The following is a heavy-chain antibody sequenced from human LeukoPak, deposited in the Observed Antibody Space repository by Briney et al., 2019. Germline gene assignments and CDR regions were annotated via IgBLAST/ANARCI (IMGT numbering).Heavy chain of an antibody. V-gene: IGHV4-61*08. CDR1: NGSISSGGYY. CDR3: ARDGGYSSGWHLDY. D-gene: IGHD6-19*01. Sequence: PSETLSLTCSVSNGSISSGGYYWSWIRQPPGKGLEWIGYIYYSGSTNYNPSLKSRVTVSVDTSKNQFSLKLSSVTAADTAVYYCARDGGYSSGWHLDYWGQGTLVTVSS. J-gene: IGHJ4*02. CDR2: IYYSGST.